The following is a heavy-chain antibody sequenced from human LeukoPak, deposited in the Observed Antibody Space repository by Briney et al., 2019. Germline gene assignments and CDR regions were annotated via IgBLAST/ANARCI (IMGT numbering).Heavy chain of an antibody. J-gene: IGHJ6*03. CDR2: IYHSGST. CDR3: ARDSRSVYYMDV. Sequence: SETLSLTCTVSGGSISSGGYYWSWIRQPPGKGLEWIGYIYHSGSTYYNPSLKSRVTISVDRSKNQFSLKLSSVTAADTAVYYCARDSRSVYYMDVWGKGTTVTVSS. CDR1: GGSISSGGYY. D-gene: IGHD3-16*02. V-gene: IGHV4-30-2*01.